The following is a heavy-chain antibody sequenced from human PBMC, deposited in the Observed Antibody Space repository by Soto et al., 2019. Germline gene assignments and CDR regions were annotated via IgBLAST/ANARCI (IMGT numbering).Heavy chain of an antibody. J-gene: IGHJ4*01. D-gene: IGHD3-10*01. Sequence: GSLRLSCGASGFSFGVYWMSWVRQARGKRLEWLASIKWVASEAQYVNSVKGRFTTSRDNARNSLYLHLDRLRAEGTAIYYWETDSGYGSRSSVNHYLDYWGHGSLVT. CDR3: ETDSGYGSRSSVNHYLDY. V-gene: IGHV3-7*01. CDR2: IKWVASEA. CDR1: GFSFGVYW.